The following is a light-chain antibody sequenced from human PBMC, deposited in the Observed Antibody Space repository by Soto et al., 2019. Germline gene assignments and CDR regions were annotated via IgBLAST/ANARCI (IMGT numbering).Light chain of an antibody. CDR1: GSDVGSYNL. CDR3: CSYAGSGTFEVV. V-gene: IGLV2-23*03. J-gene: IGLJ2*01. CDR2: EGS. Sequence: QSVLTQPASVSGSPGQSITISCTGTGSDVGSYNLVSWYQQHPGKAPKLMIYEGSKRPSGVSNRFSGSKSGNTASLTISGLQAEDEADYYCCSYAGSGTFEVVFGGGTKLTVL.